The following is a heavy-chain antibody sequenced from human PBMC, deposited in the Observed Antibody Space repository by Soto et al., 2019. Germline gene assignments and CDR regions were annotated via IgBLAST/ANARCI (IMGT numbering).Heavy chain of an antibody. D-gene: IGHD1-26*01. J-gene: IGHJ4*02. CDR2: LVPMFRTA. CDR1: GGTFSDSA. Sequence: QVHLVQSGAEVKKPGSSVKVSCKTSGGTFSDSAINWLRQTPGQGLEWMGGLVPMFRTANDAPNLQGRVSITADESTSTVFMELSSLTFEDTAVYYCARGLGGSYFPFDFWGQGTLLTVSS. CDR3: ARGLGGSYFPFDF. V-gene: IGHV1-69*12.